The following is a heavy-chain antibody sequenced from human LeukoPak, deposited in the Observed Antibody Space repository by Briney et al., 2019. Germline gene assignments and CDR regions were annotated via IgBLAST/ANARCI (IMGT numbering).Heavy chain of an antibody. CDR3: ARLYYDFWSGYYTFDY. J-gene: IGHJ4*02. V-gene: IGHV3-7*01. CDR1: GFTFSSYW. CDR2: IKQDGSEK. Sequence: GGSLRLSCAASGFTFSSYWMSWVRQAPGKGLEWVANIKQDGSEKYYVDSVKGRFTISRDNAKNSLYLQMNSLRAEDTAVYYCARLYYDFWSGYYTFDYWGRGTLVTVSS. D-gene: IGHD3-3*01.